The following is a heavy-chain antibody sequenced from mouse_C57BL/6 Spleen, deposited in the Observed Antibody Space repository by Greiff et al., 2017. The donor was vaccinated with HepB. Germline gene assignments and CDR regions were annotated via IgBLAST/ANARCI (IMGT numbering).Heavy chain of an antibody. J-gene: IGHJ1*03. V-gene: IGHV5-9*01. CDR1: GFTFSSYT. CDR2: ISGGGGNT. D-gene: IGHD2-3*01. Sequence: EVKVVESGGGLVKPGGSLKLSCAASGFTFSSYTMSWVRQTPEKRLEWVATISGGGGNTYYPDSVKGRFTISRDNAKNTLYLQMSSLRSEDTALYYCARHYRDDGYFYWYFDVWGTGTTVTVSS. CDR3: ARHYRDDGYFYWYFDV.